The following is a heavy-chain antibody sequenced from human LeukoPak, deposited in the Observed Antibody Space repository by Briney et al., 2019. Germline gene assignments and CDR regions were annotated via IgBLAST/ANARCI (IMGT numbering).Heavy chain of an antibody. J-gene: IGHJ6*02. Sequence: GGSLRLSCAASAFTVSSNYMSWVRQAPGRGLEWVSVIYTGGATYYADSVKGRFTISGDNSKNTLYLQMNSLRAEDTAVYYCARRGGINGMDVWSQGTTVTVSS. CDR1: AFTVSSNY. CDR2: IYTGGAT. D-gene: IGHD3-10*01. CDR3: ARRGGINGMDV. V-gene: IGHV3-66*01.